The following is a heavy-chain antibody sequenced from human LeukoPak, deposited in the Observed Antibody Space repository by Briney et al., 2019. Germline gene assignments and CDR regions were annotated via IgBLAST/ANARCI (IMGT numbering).Heavy chain of an antibody. J-gene: IGHJ4*02. V-gene: IGHV4-4*07. Sequence: SETLSLTCLVSGGSMSSYFWSWIRQPAGKGLEWIGRFYSSGNNNYNPSLRSRVTMSADTSKNQFSMKLTSVTAADTAVYYCARARLQLVYYFDYWGQGTLVTVSS. CDR3: ARARLQLVYYFDY. CDR2: FYSSGNN. D-gene: IGHD6-6*01. CDR1: GGSMSSYF.